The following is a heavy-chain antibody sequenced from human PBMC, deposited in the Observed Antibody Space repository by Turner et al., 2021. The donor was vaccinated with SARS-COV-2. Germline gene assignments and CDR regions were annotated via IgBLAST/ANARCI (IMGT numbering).Heavy chain of an antibody. V-gene: IGHV4-39*01. CDR1: GGSISSSSYY. Sequence: QLQLQESGPGLVKPSETLSLTFTVSGGSISSSSYYWGWIRQPPGKGLRWIGSIYYSGSTYYNPTLKSRVTISVDTAKNQFSLKRTSVTAADTAVYFCARHWEVAAAAYLARFDPWGQGTRVNVSS. CDR2: IYYSGST. CDR3: ARHWEVAAAAYLARFDP. J-gene: IGHJ5*02. D-gene: IGHD6-13*01.